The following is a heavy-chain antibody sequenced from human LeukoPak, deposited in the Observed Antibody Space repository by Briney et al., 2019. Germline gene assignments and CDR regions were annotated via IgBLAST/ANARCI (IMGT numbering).Heavy chain of an antibody. V-gene: IGHV4-4*02. CDR1: GGSISSNNW. CDR2: ICHSGSP. CDR3: ARAVGSIGTTFYYYYYYGMDV. D-gene: IGHD1-1*01. Sequence: PSGTLSLTCAVSGGSISSNNWWGWVRQPPGKGLEWIGEICHSGSPNYNPSLKSRVTISVDKSRNHFSLNLSSVTAADTAVYYRARAVGSIGTTFYYYYYYGMDVWGQGTTVTVSS. J-gene: IGHJ6*02.